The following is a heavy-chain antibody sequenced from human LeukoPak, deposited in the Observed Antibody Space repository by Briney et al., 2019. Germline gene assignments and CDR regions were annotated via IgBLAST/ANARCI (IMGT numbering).Heavy chain of an antibody. V-gene: IGHV4-39*01. CDR2: IYYSGST. CDR1: GGSISSSSYY. D-gene: IGHD1-1*01. J-gene: IGHJ5*02. Sequence: SETLSLTCTVSGGSISSSSYYWGWIRQPPGKGLEWIGSIYYSGSTYYNPSLKSRVTISVDTSKNQFSLKLSSVTAADTAVYYCARRNGNDVNWFDPWGQGTLVTVSS. CDR3: ARRNGNDVNWFDP.